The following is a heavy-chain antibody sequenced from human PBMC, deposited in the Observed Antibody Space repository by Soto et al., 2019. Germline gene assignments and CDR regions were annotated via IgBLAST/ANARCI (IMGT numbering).Heavy chain of an antibody. J-gene: IGHJ4*02. CDR3: AKDLDADLRYNWNSGSFDY. V-gene: IGHV3-23*01. CDR2: ISGSGGST. D-gene: IGHD1-7*01. CDR1: GFTFSSYA. Sequence: EVQLLESGGGLVQPGGSLRLSCAASGFTFSSYAMSWVRQAPGKGLEWVSAISGSGGSTYYADSVKGRFTISRDNSKNTLYLQMNSLRAEDPAVYYCAKDLDADLRYNWNSGSFDYWGQGTLVTVSS.